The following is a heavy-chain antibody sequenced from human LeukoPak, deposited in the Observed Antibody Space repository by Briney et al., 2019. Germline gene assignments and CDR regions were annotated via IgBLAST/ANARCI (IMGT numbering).Heavy chain of an antibody. J-gene: IGHJ3*02. D-gene: IGHD1-1*01. CDR1: GFTVSSNN. V-gene: IGHV3-53*01. CDR2: IYSGGST. CDR3: ARDPNESTYAFDI. Sequence: GGSLRLSCAASGFTVSSNNMNWVRQAPGKGLEWVSVIYSGGSTYYADSVKGRFTISRDNSKNTLYLQMNSLRAEDTAVYYCARDPNESTYAFDIWGRGTMVTVSS.